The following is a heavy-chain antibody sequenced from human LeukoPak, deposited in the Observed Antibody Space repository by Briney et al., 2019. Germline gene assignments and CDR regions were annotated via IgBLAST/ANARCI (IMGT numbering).Heavy chain of an antibody. CDR2: ISWNSGSI. CDR1: GFTFDDYA. CDR3: AKDTAMVPRGDFDY. V-gene: IGHV3-9*01. J-gene: IGHJ4*02. Sequence: GGSLRLSCAASGFTFDDYAMHWVRQAPGKGLEWVSGISWNSGSIGYADSVKGRFTNSRDNAKNSLYLQMNSLRAEDTALYYCAKDTAMVPRGDFDYWGQGTLVTVSS. D-gene: IGHD5-18*01.